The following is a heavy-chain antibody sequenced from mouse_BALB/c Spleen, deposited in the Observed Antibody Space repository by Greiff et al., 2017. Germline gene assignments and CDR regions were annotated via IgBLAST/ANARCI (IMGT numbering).Heavy chain of an antibody. CDR3: ARAPYDYGGVAY. Sequence: DVKLVESGGGLVKPGGSLKLSCAASGFTFSDYYMYWVRQTPEKRLEWVATISDGGSYTYYPDSVKGRFPISRDNAKNNLYLQMSSLKSEDTAMYYCARAPYDYGGVAYWGQGTLVTVSA. J-gene: IGHJ3*01. D-gene: IGHD2-4*01. V-gene: IGHV5-4*02. CDR2: ISDGGSYT. CDR1: GFTFSDYY.